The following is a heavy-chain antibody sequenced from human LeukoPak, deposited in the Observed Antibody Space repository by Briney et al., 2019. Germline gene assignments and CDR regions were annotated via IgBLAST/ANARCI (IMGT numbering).Heavy chain of an antibody. V-gene: IGHV4-34*01. J-gene: IGHJ4*02. CDR2: INHSGST. CDR1: GGSFSGYY. D-gene: IGHD4-23*01. Sequence: SETLSLTCAVYGGSFSGYYWSWIRQPPGKGLEWIGEINHSGSTIYNPSLKSRVTISVDTSKNQFSLKLSSVTAADTAVYYCARGDYGGNRAVDYWGQGTLVTVSS. CDR3: ARGDYGGNRAVDY.